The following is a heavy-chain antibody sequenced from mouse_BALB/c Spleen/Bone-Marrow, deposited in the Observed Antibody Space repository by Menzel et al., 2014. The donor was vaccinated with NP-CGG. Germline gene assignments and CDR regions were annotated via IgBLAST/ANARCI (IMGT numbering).Heavy chain of an antibody. CDR3: ARDDFDV. Sequence: VQLQQSGPGLVPPSQSLSITCTVSGFSLTGYGVNWVRRPPGKGLEWLGMIWGDGGTDYNSALKSRLSISKDNSKSQVFLKMNSLQTDDTARYYCARDDFDVWGAGTTVTVSS. V-gene: IGHV2-6-7*01. CDR1: GFSLTGYG. J-gene: IGHJ1*01. CDR2: IWGDGGT.